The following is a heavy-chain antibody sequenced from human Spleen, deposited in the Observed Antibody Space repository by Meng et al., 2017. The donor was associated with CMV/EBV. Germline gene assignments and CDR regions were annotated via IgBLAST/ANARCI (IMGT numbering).Heavy chain of an antibody. V-gene: IGHV1-2*02. CDR1: GYTFNDYF. CDR3: ARAPKVVTPYDY. D-gene: IGHD4-23*01. Sequence: ASVKVSCKASGYTFNDYFMHWVRQAPGQGLEWIGRINPNSGGPKYAQKFQGRVTMTRDTSISTAYMELSRLRSDDTAVYYCARAPKVVTPYDYWGQGTLVTV. CDR2: INPNSGGP. J-gene: IGHJ4*02.